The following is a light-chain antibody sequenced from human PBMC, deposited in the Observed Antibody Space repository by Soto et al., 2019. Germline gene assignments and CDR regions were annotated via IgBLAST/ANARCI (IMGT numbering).Light chain of an antibody. CDR3: QQFNTYPIT. CDR1: QDIRGA. V-gene: IGKV1-13*02. CDR2: DVS. J-gene: IGKJ5*01. Sequence: AIQLTQSPSSLSASVGDRVTITCRASQDIRGALAWYQQKPGKPPKLLIFDVSSLQSGVPSRFIGSGSGTDFTLTISSLQPEDFATYYYQQFNTYPITFGQGTRLEIK.